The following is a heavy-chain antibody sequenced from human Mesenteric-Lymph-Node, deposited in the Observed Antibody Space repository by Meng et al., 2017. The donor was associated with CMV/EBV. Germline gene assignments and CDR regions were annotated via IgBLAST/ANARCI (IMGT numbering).Heavy chain of an antibody. J-gene: IGHJ4*02. V-gene: IGHV1-18*01. D-gene: IGHD4-11*01. CDR2: ISSYGDNT. Sequence: ASAQVSCNAAGYTLTNYPITCVRQAPGQGLEFMGWISSYGDNTNYAQGVKGRVNMTTDTSSSTAYMGLKSLRSDDTAMYYCARTTRRHENVGHWPRFDYWGQGTLVTVSS. CDR1: GYTLTNYP. CDR3: ARTTRRHENVGHWPRFDY.